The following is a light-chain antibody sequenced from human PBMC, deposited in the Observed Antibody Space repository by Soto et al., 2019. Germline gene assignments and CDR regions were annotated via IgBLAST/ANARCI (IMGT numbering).Light chain of an antibody. V-gene: IGKV3-15*01. J-gene: IGKJ1*01. CDR1: QSGTML. CDR3: QQSYSSPPT. CDR2: NXS. Sequence: EIVMTQSPATLALSPGERATLFXRASQSGTMLLPWYQQKPGXTPRXXXDNXSTRATGVPTRLSGSRSGAEFTLTINSLQSEDFANYYCQQSYSSPPTFGQGTKVEIK.